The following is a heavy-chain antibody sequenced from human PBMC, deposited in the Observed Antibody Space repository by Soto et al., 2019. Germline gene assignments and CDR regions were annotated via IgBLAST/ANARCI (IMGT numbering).Heavy chain of an antibody. V-gene: IGHV4-34*01. CDR1: GGSFSGYY. Sequence: PSETLSLTCAVYGGSFSGYYWSWIRQPPGKGLEWIGEINHSGSTNYNPSLKSRVTISVDTSKNQFSLKVSSVTAADTAVYYCARVWTYCSGGSCYGSYYYCMDVWGQGTTVSVSS. CDR3: ARVWTYCSGGSCYGSYYYCMDV. J-gene: IGHJ6*02. D-gene: IGHD2-15*01. CDR2: INHSGST.